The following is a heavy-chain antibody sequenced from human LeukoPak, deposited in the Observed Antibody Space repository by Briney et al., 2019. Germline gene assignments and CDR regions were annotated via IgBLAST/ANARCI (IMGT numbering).Heavy chain of an antibody. Sequence: GGSLRLSCAASGFTFSSYSMNWVRQAPGKGLEWVSYISSSSSTIYYADSVKGRFTISRDNAKNSLYLQMNSLRAEDTAVYYCARDVSRLPTTPVSQDYWGQGTLVTVSS. D-gene: IGHD1-1*01. CDR3: ARDVSRLPTTPVSQDY. CDR1: GFTFSSYS. V-gene: IGHV3-48*04. J-gene: IGHJ4*02. CDR2: ISSSSSTI.